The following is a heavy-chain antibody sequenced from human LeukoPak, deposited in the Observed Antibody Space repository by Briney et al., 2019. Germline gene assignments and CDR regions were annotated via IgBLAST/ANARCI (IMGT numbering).Heavy chain of an antibody. CDR1: GGSISSYY. V-gene: IGHV4-59*01. D-gene: IGHD6-19*01. Sequence: SETRSLTCTVSGGSISSYYWSWIRQPPGKGLEWIGYIYYSGSTNYNPSLKSRVTISVDTSKNQFSLKLSSVTAADTAVYYCARDGIAVAGRWFDPWGQGTLVTVSP. CDR2: IYYSGST. CDR3: ARDGIAVAGRWFDP. J-gene: IGHJ5*02.